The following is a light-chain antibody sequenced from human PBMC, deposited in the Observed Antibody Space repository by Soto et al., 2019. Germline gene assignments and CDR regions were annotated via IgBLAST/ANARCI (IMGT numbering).Light chain of an antibody. CDR2: EVS. Sequence: QSDLTQPASVSGSPGQSITISCTGTSSDVGSYNYVSWYQQHPGKAPKLMIYEVSNRPSGVSNRFSGSTSGNTASLTISGLQAEDEVDYYCSSYTSSSTLVFGTGTKLSVL. CDR1: SSDVGSYNY. V-gene: IGLV2-14*01. J-gene: IGLJ1*01. CDR3: SSYTSSSTLV.